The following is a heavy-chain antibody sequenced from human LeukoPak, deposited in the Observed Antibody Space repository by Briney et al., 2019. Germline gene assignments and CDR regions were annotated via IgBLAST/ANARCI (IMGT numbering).Heavy chain of an antibody. CDR1: GFTFSSYW. CDR3: ARDSHYDYVWGSDY. CDR2: IKQDGSEK. J-gene: IGHJ4*02. Sequence: GGSLRLSCAASGFTFSSYWMSWVRQAPGKGLEWVANIKQDGSEKYYVDSVKGRFTISRDNAKNSLYLQMNSLRAEDTAVYYCARDSHYDYVWGSDYWGQGTLVTVSS. V-gene: IGHV3-7*01. D-gene: IGHD3-16*01.